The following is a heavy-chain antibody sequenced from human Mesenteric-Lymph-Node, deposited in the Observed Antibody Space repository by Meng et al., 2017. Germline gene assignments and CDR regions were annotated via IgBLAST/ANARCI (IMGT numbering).Heavy chain of an antibody. V-gene: IGHV3-48*03. CDR3: ARDSGRHGAGI. J-gene: IGHJ4*02. Sequence: GESLKISCAASGFTFRSYEMNWVRQAPGKGLEWISYIRSDGSYIHYADSVRGRFTVSKDNAKNSLYLQMNSLRVEDTAVYYCARDSGRHGAGIWGQGTLVTVSS. CDR1: GFTFRSYE. D-gene: IGHD3-10*01. CDR2: IRSDGSYI.